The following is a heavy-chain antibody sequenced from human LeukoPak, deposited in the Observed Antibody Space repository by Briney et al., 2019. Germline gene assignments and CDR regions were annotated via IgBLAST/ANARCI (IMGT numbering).Heavy chain of an antibody. J-gene: IGHJ6*02. Sequence: GGSLRLSCAASGFTFSSYWMYWVRQAPGKGLVWVSRINSDGSTTSYADSVKGRFTISRDNAKNTLYQQMNSLRAEDTAVHYCARVGTTSNFYYYYGMDVRGQGTTVTVSS. V-gene: IGHV3-74*01. D-gene: IGHD2/OR15-2a*01. CDR2: INSDGSTT. CDR1: GFTFSSYW. CDR3: ARVGTTSNFYYYYGMDV.